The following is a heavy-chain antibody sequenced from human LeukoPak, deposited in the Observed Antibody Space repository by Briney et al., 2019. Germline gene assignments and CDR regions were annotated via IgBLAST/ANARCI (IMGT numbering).Heavy chain of an antibody. Sequence: SETLSLTCAVYGGSFSGYCWSWIRQPPGKGLEWIGEINHSGSTNYNPSLKSRVTISVDTSKNQFSLKLSSVTAADTAVYYCARRPLYSRPFDYWGQGTLVTVSS. D-gene: IGHD6-13*01. J-gene: IGHJ4*02. CDR2: INHSGST. CDR1: GGSFSGYC. V-gene: IGHV4-34*01. CDR3: ARRPLYSRPFDY.